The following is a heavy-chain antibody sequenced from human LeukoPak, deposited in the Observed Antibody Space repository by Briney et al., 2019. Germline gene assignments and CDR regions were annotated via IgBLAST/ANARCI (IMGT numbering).Heavy chain of an antibody. D-gene: IGHD2-15*01. CDR2: IIPIFGTA. Sequence: SVKVSCKASGGTFSSYATSWVRQAPGQGLEWMGGIIPIFGTANYAQKFQGRVAITADESTSTAYMELSSLRSEDTAVYYCAREGYCSGGSCYSRWFDPWGQGTLVTVSS. CDR1: GGTFSSYA. V-gene: IGHV1-69*13. J-gene: IGHJ5*02. CDR3: AREGYCSGGSCYSRWFDP.